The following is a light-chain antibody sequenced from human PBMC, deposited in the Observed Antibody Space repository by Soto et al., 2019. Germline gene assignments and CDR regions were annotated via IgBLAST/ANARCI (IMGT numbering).Light chain of an antibody. Sequence: IQMTQSPSALSAAVGDRVTMTCRASQSVGTWLAWYQQKPGKAPNLLIYDASTLESGAPSRFSGSGSGTEFTLTISSLQPEDFATYYCQQFHSFSRTFGQGTKVDI. CDR2: DAS. CDR1: QSVGTW. V-gene: IGKV1-5*01. J-gene: IGKJ1*01. CDR3: QQFHSFSRT.